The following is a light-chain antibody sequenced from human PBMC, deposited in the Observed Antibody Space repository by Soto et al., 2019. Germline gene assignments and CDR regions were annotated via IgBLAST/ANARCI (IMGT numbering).Light chain of an antibody. J-gene: IGKJ1*01. V-gene: IGKV3-20*01. Sequence: IVLTQSPGTLSLSPWERATLSCRASQSVSSSYLAWYQQKPGQAPRLLIYGASSRATGIPDRFSGSGSGTDFTLTISSLQAEDVAVYYCQQYYSTTWTFGQGTKVDIK. CDR2: GAS. CDR3: QQYYSTTWT. CDR1: QSVSSSY.